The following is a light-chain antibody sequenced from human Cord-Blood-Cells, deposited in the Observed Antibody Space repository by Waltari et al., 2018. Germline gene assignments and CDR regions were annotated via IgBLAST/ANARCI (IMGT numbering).Light chain of an antibody. CDR2: DVS. CDR3: SSYTSSSTLV. V-gene: IGLV2-14*01. CDR1: SSDAGGYNY. Sequence: QSALTQPASVSGSPGQSITITCTGTSSDAGGYNYVSCYQQHPGKAPKLMIYDVSNRPSGVSNRFSGSKSGNTASLTISGLQAEDDADYYCSSYTSSSTLVFGGGTKLTVL. J-gene: IGLJ3*02.